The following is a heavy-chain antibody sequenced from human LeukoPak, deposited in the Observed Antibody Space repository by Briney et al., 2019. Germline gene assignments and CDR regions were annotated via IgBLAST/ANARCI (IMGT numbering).Heavy chain of an antibody. D-gene: IGHD3-22*01. CDR3: ARGYFDTSGYSNPFDF. V-gene: IGHV4-4*09. CDR2: ISSSGSP. Sequence: SETLSLTCSVSGDSIGNYYWSWIRQTPGKGLEWIGCISSSGSPYYNPSLRSRLTISIDTAKNHFSLDLTSVTAADTAIYFCARGYFDTSGYSNPFDFWGPGTLVTVPS. J-gene: IGHJ4*02. CDR1: GDSIGNYY.